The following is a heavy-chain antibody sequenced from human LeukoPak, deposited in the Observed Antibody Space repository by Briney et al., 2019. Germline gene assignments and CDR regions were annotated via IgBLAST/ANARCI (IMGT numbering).Heavy chain of an antibody. CDR1: GFTFSSYE. Sequence: GGSLRLSCAASGFTFSSYEMNWVRQAPGKGLGWVSYISSSGSTIYYADSVKGRFTISRDNSKNTLYLQMNSLRAEGTAVYYCAKAQVDYSNGDYWGQGTLVTVSS. V-gene: IGHV3-48*03. D-gene: IGHD4-11*01. CDR2: ISSSGSTI. J-gene: IGHJ4*02. CDR3: AKAQVDYSNGDY.